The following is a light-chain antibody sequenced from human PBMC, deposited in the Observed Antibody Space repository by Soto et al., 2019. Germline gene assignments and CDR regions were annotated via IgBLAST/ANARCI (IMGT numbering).Light chain of an antibody. CDR3: KQSYSTPYT. V-gene: IGKV1-39*01. J-gene: IGKJ2*01. CDR2: PRP. Sequence: IQMTQSPSSLSASVGDRVTITCRASQRVTTYWNWYQQKPGKAPKLLISPRPTLQRGVPSRFSGCGSGTDFTLTITTPQPVDFATYFGKQSYSTPYTFGRGPKLEIK. CDR1: QRVTTY.